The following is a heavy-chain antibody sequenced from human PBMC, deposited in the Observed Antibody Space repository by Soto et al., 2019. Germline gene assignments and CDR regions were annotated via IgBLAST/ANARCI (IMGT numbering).Heavy chain of an antibody. CDR1: GYTFTSYA. CDR3: ASSAGVALSEY. J-gene: IGHJ4*02. CDR2: INAGNGNT. Sequence: QVQLVQSGAEVKKPGASVKVSCKASGYTFTSYAMNWVRQAPGQRLEWMGWINAGNGNTKYSQKFQGRVTITRDTSASTAYMELSSLIAEGTAVSYGASSAGVALSEYWGQGTLVTVSS. D-gene: IGHD3-3*01. V-gene: IGHV1-3*01.